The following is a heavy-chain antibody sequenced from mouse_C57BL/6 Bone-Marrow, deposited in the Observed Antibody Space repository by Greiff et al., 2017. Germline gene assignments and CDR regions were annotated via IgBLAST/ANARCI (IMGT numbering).Heavy chain of an antibody. D-gene: IGHD3-2*02. CDR3: ARVPDSSGPAY. Sequence: EVQGVESGGGLVKPGGSLKLSCAASGFTFSSYAMSWVRQTPEKRLAWVATISDGGSYTYYPDNVKGRFTISRDNAKNNLYLQMSHLKSEDTAMYYGARVPDSSGPAYWGQGTLVTVSA. CDR1: GFTFSSYA. V-gene: IGHV5-4*01. J-gene: IGHJ3*01. CDR2: ISDGGSYT.